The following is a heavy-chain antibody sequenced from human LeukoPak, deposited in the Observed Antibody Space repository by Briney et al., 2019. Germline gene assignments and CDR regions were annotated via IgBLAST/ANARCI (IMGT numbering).Heavy chain of an antibody. Sequence: GGSLRLSCAASGFTVSSNYMSWVRQAPGKGLEWVSVIYSGGSTYYADSVKGRFTISRDNSKNTLYLQMNSLKTEDTAVYYCTTAPHKYDILTDYWGQGTLVTVSS. J-gene: IGHJ4*02. D-gene: IGHD3-9*01. V-gene: IGHV3-53*01. CDR1: GFTVSSNY. CDR2: IYSGGST. CDR3: TTAPHKYDILTDY.